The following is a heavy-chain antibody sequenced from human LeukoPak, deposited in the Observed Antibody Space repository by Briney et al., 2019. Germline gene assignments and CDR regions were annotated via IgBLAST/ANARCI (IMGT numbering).Heavy chain of an antibody. CDR2: ISSSGNTI. CDR1: GFTFSTYA. J-gene: IGHJ4*02. Sequence: PGGSLRLSCAASGFTFSTYALNWVRQAPGKGLEGVSYISSSGNTIYYADSVKGRFTISRDDAKNSLSLQMSSLSLEDTAVYYCVRADFWSGPVHWGQGTLVTVSS. D-gene: IGHD3-3*01. V-gene: IGHV3-48*01. CDR3: VRADFWSGPVH.